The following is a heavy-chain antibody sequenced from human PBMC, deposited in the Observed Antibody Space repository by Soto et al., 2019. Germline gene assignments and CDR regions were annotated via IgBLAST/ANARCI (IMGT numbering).Heavy chain of an antibody. D-gene: IGHD4-17*01. V-gene: IGHV3-66*01. Sequence: EVQLVESGGGLVQPGGSLRLSCAASGVTVSNNLMSWVRQVPGKGLECVSIIYSGGGTHYADSVRGRFTISRDNSKNTVYLQMNSLKADDTAVYYCARNVPVTTLGYWGQGTLVTVSS. CDR3: ARNVPVTTLGY. CDR2: IYSGGGT. CDR1: GVTVSNNL. J-gene: IGHJ4*02.